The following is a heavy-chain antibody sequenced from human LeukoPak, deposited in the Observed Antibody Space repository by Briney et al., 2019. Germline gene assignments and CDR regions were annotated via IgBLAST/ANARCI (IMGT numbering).Heavy chain of an antibody. CDR2: ISAYNGNT. D-gene: IGHD2-15*01. Sequence: ASVKVSCKASGYTFTSYGISWVRQAPGQGLEWMGWISAYNGNTNYAQKLQGRVTMTTDTSTSTAYMELRSLRSDDTAVYYCARDRAAATANKIDYWGQGTLVTVSS. J-gene: IGHJ4*02. CDR3: ARDRAAATANKIDY. V-gene: IGHV1-18*01. CDR1: GYTFTSYG.